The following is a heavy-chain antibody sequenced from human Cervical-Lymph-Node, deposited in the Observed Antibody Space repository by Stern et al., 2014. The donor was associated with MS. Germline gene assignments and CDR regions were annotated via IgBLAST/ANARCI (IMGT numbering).Heavy chain of an antibody. CDR2: VYRSGST. Sequence: QLQLQESGPGLVKPSGTLSLTCAVSGGSISSDNWWSWVRQPPGKGLEWIGEVYRSGSTNSNPSLKSRVTMSVDKSKNQFSLRLSSVTAADTAVYYCARDEGLRLGELYWGQGTLVTVSS. J-gene: IGHJ4*02. CDR1: GGSISSDNW. CDR3: ARDEGLRLGELY. V-gene: IGHV4-4*02. D-gene: IGHD3-16*01.